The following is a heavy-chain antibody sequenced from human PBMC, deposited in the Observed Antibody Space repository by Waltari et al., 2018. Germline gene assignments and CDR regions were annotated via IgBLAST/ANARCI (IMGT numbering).Heavy chain of an antibody. CDR2: INHFGGT. V-gene: IGHV4-34*01. CDR1: GGSFINYY. J-gene: IGHJ5*02. CDR3: LGWCGGKWFDP. Sequence: QVQLQQWGAGLLKPSETLSLTCAVYGGSFINYYWSWIRQPPGKGLEWIGEINHFGGTKYDPSLKSRVSISVDTSKRQLSLKLSSVTAADTAVYYCLGWCGGKWFDPWGQGTMVTVSS. D-gene: IGHD3-10*01.